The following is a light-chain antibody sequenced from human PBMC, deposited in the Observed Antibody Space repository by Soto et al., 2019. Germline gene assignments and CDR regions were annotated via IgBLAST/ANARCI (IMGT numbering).Light chain of an antibody. Sequence: QSALTQPAPVSGSPGQSITISCTGTSSDVGGYNSVSWYQHHPGKAPKLMIYDVSNRSSGVSSRFSGSKSDNTASLTISGLQAEDEADYYCKSYTSRSTYVFGTGTKLTVL. J-gene: IGLJ1*01. CDR2: DVS. V-gene: IGLV2-14*03. CDR3: KSYTSRSTYV. CDR1: SSDVGGYNS.